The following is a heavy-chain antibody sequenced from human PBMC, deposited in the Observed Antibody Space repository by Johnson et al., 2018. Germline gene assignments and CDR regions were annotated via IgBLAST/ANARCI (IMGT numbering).Heavy chain of an antibody. Sequence: VQLVQSGGGVAQPGGSLRLSCAASEFSFSTYSMNWVRQAPGKGLEWVSYISSGSSTIYYADSVKGRFTISRANAKNSLYLQMNSRRAEDTAVYYCARERSTLTFLDAFDIWGQGTMVTVSS. CDR3: ARERSTLTFLDAFDI. CDR2: ISSGSSTI. V-gene: IGHV3-48*01. CDR1: EFSFSTYS. J-gene: IGHJ3*02. D-gene: IGHD4-17*01.